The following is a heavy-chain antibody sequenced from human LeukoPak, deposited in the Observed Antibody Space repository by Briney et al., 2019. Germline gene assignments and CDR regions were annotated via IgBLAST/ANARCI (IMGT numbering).Heavy chain of an antibody. CDR2: IKQDGSEK. Sequence: GGSLRLSCAASGFTFNSYWMSWVRQAPGKGLEWVANIKQDGSEKYYVDSVKGRLTISRDNAKNSLYLQMNSLRAEDTAVYYCARDKVVGATHFDYWGQGTLVTVSS. V-gene: IGHV3-7*01. CDR1: GFTFNSYW. D-gene: IGHD1-26*01. CDR3: ARDKVVGATHFDY. J-gene: IGHJ4*02.